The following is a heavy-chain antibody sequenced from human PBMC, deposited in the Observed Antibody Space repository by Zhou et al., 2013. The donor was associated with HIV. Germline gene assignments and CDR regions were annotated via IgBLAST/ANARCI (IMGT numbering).Heavy chain of an antibody. Sequence: QVQLVQSGAEVKKPGASVKVSCKASGYTFTSYDINWVRQATGQGLEWMGWMNPNSGKTGYAQKFQGRVTITRNTSISTAYMELSSLRSEDMAVHYCARGWGWFANYYYYMDVWGKGTTVTVSS. D-gene: IGHD3-10*01. CDR1: GYTFTSYD. V-gene: IGHV1-8*03. J-gene: IGHJ6*03. CDR3: ARGWGWFANYYYYMDV. CDR2: MNPNSGKT.